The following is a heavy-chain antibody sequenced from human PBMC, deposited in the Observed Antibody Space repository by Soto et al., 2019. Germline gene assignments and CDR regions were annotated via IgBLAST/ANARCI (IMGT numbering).Heavy chain of an antibody. D-gene: IGHD2-2*01. CDR1: GGSIASSGSY. CDR3: ARDIGDRYCISTSCFYYYYGMDV. Sequence: SVTLSLTRSFTGGSIASSGSYWRSSRKHPGTGVEWIGYIYYSGSTYYNPSLKSRVTISVDTSKNQFSLKLSSVTAADTAVYYCARDIGDRYCISTSCFYYYYGMDVWGQGATVT. CDR2: IYYSGST. J-gene: IGHJ6*02. V-gene: IGHV4-31*02.